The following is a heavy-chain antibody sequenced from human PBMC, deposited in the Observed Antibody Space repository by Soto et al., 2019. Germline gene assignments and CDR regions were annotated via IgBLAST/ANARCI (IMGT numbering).Heavy chain of an antibody. V-gene: IGHV3-73*01. CDR3: TRLISAAQDY. CDR2: IRDRAYNYAT. D-gene: IGHD3-10*01. Sequence: EVLLVESGGGLVQPGGSLKLSCEASGFVFKESSVHWVRQASGKGLEWVGRIRDRAYNYATAYAASVKGRFTISRDDSNNKACLQMDSLKTEDTAIYYCTRLISAAQDYWGQGTLVTASS. CDR1: GFVFKESS. J-gene: IGHJ4*02.